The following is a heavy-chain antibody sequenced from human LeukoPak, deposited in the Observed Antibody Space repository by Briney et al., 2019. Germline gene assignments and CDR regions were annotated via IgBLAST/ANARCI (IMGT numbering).Heavy chain of an antibody. V-gene: IGHV3-53*01. Sequence: GGSLRLSCAASGFTVSSNYMSWVRQAPGKGLEWVSVIYSGGSTYYADSVKGRFTISRDNSKNTLYLQMNSLRAEDTAVYYCAKGVGGGYKVFDYWGQGTLVTVSS. CDR3: AKGVGGGYKVFDY. J-gene: IGHJ4*02. CDR2: IYSGGST. D-gene: IGHD5-24*01. CDR1: GFTVSSNY.